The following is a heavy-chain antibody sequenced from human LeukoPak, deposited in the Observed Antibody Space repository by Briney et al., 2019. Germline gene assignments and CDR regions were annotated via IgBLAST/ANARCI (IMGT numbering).Heavy chain of an antibody. J-gene: IGHJ1*01. CDR3: ARGHVYAMEH. Sequence: PGRSLRPSCAASGFTFSSYAMHWVRQAPGKGLEWVAVISYDGSNKYYADSVKGRFTISRDNSKNTLYLQMNSLRAEDTAVYYCARGHVYAMEHWGQGTLVTVSS. CDR1: GFTFSSYA. D-gene: IGHD3-16*01. V-gene: IGHV3-30*04. CDR2: ISYDGSNK.